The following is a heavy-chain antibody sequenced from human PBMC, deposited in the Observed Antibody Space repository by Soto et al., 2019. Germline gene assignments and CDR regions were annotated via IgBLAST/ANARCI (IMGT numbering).Heavy chain of an antibody. V-gene: IGHV3-30*18. J-gene: IGHJ4*02. Sequence: GGSLSLPCVASGFPFSSYGMHWVRQAPGKGLEWVAIISYDGSNTYYADSVKGRFTISRDNSKNTLYLQMNSLRAEDTSVYYCAKEGGLSGSYYISSSYYFDYWGQGTLVTSPQ. CDR1: GFPFSSYG. CDR3: AKEGGLSGSYYISSSYYFDY. D-gene: IGHD1-26*01. CDR2: ISYDGSNT.